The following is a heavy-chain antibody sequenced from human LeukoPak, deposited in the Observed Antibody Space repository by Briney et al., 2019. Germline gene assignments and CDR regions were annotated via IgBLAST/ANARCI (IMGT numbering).Heavy chain of an antibody. D-gene: IGHD1-26*01. Sequence: ASVKVSCKASGYTFTGYYMHWVRQAPGQGLEWMGWINPNSGGTNYAQKFQGRVTMTRDTSISTAYMELSRLRSDDTAVYYCAREGWELLLDGWFDPWGQGTLVTVSS. CDR3: AREGWELLLDGWFDP. V-gene: IGHV1-2*02. CDR1: GYTFTGYY. J-gene: IGHJ5*02. CDR2: INPNSGGT.